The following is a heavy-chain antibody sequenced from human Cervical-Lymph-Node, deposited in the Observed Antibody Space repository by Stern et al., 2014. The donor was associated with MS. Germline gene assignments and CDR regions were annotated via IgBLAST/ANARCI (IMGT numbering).Heavy chain of an antibody. Sequence: EVQLVESGGGLVQTGRSLRLSCAASGFTFGDYAMHWVRQAPGKGLGWVSGINWNSGTIGYADSVKGRFTISRDNAKNSLYLQMNSLRAEDTALYYCARVVAGIAVSGSYFDYWGQGTLVTVSS. CDR3: ARVVAGIAVSGSYFDY. CDR2: INWNSGTI. J-gene: IGHJ4*02. D-gene: IGHD6-19*01. CDR1: GFTFGDYA. V-gene: IGHV3-9*01.